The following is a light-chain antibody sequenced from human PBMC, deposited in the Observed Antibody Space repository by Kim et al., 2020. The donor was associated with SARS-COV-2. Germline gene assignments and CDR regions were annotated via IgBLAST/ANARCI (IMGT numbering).Light chain of an antibody. V-gene: IGKV3-11*01. CDR1: QYLTNY. Sequence: EIVLTQYPATLSLSPGERATLSCRASQYLTNYLAWYQQKPGQAPRLLIYDAFNRATGIPPRFSGSGSGTDFTLTISSLEPEDFAVYYCQQRGSWPLTFGQGTKVDIK. J-gene: IGKJ1*01. CDR2: DAF. CDR3: QQRGSWPLT.